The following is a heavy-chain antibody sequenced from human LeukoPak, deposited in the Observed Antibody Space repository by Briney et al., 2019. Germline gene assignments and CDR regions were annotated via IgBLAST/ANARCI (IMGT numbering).Heavy chain of an antibody. CDR3: ARVLLDYYDSSGYPSDY. V-gene: IGHV1-69*04. CDR1: GGTFSSYA. J-gene: IGHJ4*02. Sequence: GASVKLSRKASGGTFSSYAISWVRQAPGQGLEWMGRIIPILGIANYAQKFQGRVTITADKSTRTAYMELSSLRSEDTAVYYCARVLLDYYDSSGYPSDYWGQGTLVTVSS. D-gene: IGHD3-22*01. CDR2: IIPILGIA.